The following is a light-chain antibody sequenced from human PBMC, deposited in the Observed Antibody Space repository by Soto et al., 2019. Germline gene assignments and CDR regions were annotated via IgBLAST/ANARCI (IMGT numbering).Light chain of an antibody. CDR3: QQYGSSLTWT. CDR1: QSVSSSY. CDR2: GAS. V-gene: IGKV3-20*01. J-gene: IGKJ1*01. Sequence: EIVLTQSPGTLSLSPGERATLSCRASQSVSSSYLAWYQQKPGQAPRLIIYGASSRANGIPDRFSGSGSGTDFTLTISRLEPEDFAVYYCQQYGSSLTWTCGQGTQVEIK.